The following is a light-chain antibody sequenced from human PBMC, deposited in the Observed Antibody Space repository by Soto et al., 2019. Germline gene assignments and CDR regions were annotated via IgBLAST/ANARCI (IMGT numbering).Light chain of an antibody. CDR1: QTISGT. J-gene: IGKJ5*01. CDR2: ASS. V-gene: IGKV3-20*01. CDR3: QQYGSRIT. Sequence: EVVMTQSPATLSVSPGERATLSFRASQTISGTLAWYQQKSGQAPRLLIFASSTRATGVPDRFSGSGSGTDFSLTISGLEPEDFAVYYCQQYGSRITFGQGTRLEIK.